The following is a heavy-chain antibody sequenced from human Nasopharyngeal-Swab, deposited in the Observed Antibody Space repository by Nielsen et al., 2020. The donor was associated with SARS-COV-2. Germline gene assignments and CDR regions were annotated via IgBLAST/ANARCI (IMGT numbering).Heavy chain of an antibody. V-gene: IGHV3-21*01. D-gene: IGHD1-1*01. CDR1: GFTFDDYA. CDR2: ISSSSSYI. J-gene: IGHJ4*02. CDR3: ARASRGTSTRTFDY. Sequence: GASLKISCAASGFTFDDYAMHWVRQAPGKGLEWVSSISSSSSYIYYADSVRGRFTISRDNAKNSLYLQMNSLRAEDTAVYYCARASRGTSTRTFDYWGQGTLVTVSS.